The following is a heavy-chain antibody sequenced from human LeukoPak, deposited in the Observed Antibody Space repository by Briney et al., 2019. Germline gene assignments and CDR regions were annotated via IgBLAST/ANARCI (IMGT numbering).Heavy chain of an antibody. V-gene: IGHV3-74*01. CDR3: VRGPR. Sequence: GGSLRLSCAASGFTFTSYYMHWVRQAPGKGLVWVSRISGDGSNTIYADSVKGRFTISRDNAKNTVYLQMNSLRAEDTAIYYCVRGPRWGQGTLVTVSS. CDR2: ISGDGSNT. J-gene: IGHJ4*02. CDR1: GFTFTSYY.